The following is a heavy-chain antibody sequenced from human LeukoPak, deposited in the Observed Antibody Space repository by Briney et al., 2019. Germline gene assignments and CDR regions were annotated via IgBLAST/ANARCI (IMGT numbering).Heavy chain of an antibody. D-gene: IGHD2/OR15-2a*01. Sequence: SVKVSCKASGGTFSSYAISWVRQAPGQGLEWMGRIIPILGIANYAPQFQGRVTITADKSTSTAYMGRGSLRSEATAVYYCERQRNRGMDVWGQGTTVTVSS. CDR2: IIPILGIA. V-gene: IGHV1-69*04. CDR3: ERQRNRGMDV. J-gene: IGHJ6*02. CDR1: GGTFSSYA.